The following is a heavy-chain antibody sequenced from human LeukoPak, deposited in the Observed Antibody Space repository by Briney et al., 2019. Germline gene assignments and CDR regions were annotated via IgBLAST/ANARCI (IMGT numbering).Heavy chain of an antibody. CDR1: ADSLSSGGHY. Sequence: SEALSLTCIVSADSLSSGGHYWAWIRQLPGKCLESIGFIHHSGSSRHNPSLKDRVAISVDESRKQFALRLSSGTTADTAIYYCARGGNRFGGFYFDYWGQGIQVIVSS. D-gene: IGHD3-10*01. CDR2: IHHSGSS. J-gene: IGHJ4*02. V-gene: IGHV4-31*03. CDR3: ARGGNRFGGFYFDY.